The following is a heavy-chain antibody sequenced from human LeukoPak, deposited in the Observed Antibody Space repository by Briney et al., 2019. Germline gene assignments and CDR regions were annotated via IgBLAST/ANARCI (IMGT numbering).Heavy chain of an antibody. CDR3: ARGRKFGVVRNYFDY. CDR2: INHSGST. D-gene: IGHD3-3*01. CDR1: GGSISSSSYY. Sequence: PSETLSLTCTVSGGSISSSSYYWGWIRQPPGKGLEWIGEINHSGSTNYNPSLKSRVTISVDTSKNQFSLKLSSVTAADTAVYYCARGRKFGVVRNYFDYWGQGTLVTVSS. V-gene: IGHV4-39*07. J-gene: IGHJ4*02.